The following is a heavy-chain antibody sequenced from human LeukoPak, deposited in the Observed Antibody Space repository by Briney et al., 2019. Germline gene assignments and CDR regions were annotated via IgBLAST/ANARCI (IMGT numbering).Heavy chain of an antibody. CDR2: VNLQGST. V-gene: IGHV4-4*02. J-gene: IGHJ4*02. CDR3: AREGGPYRPLDY. CDR1: GGSVTNTNY. Sequence: SGTLSLTCGVSGGSVTNTNYWTWVRQPPGKGLEWIGEVNLQGSTNYNPSLMGRVAISVDTSENHISLQLTSVTAADTAVYYCAREGGPYRPLDYSGQGTLVTVSS.